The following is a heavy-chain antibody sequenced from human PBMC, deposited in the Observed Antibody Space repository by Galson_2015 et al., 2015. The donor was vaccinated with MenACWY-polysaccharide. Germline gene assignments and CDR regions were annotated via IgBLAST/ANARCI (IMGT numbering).Heavy chain of an antibody. D-gene: IGHD3-3*01. CDR2: IRYDGSNK. CDR1: GFTFSSYG. CDR3: AKDGTIFPRVGETFDY. Sequence: SLRLSCAASGFTFSSYGMHWVRQAPGKGLEWVAFIRYDGSNKYYADSVKGRFTISRDNSKNTLYLQMNSLRAEDTAVYYCAKDGTIFPRVGETFDYWGQGTLVTVSS. J-gene: IGHJ4*02. V-gene: IGHV3-30*02.